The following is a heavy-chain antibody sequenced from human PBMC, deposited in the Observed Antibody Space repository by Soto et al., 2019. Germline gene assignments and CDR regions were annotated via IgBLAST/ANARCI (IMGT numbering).Heavy chain of an antibody. J-gene: IGHJ5*02. V-gene: IGHV4-39*01. CDR1: GGSISSSSYY. CDR3: ASRKVAFYNWFSP. Sequence: PSETLSLTCAVSGGSISSSSYYWGWIRQPPGKGLEWIGSIYYSGSTYYNPSLKSRVTISVDTSKNQFSLKLSSVTAADTAVYYCASRKVAFYNWFSPWARGTLVTVSS. CDR2: IYYSGST.